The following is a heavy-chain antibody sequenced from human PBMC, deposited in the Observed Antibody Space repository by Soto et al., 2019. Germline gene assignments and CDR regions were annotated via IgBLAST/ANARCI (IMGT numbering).Heavy chain of an antibody. V-gene: IGHV4-59*01. CDR3: ARGITMVRGVLNWFDP. J-gene: IGHJ5*02. CDR1: GGSISSYY. D-gene: IGHD3-10*01. CDR2: IYYSGST. Sequence: PSETLSLTCTVSGGSISSYYWSWIRQPPGKGLEWIGYIYYSGSTNYNPSLKSRVTISVDTSKNQFSLKLSSVTAADTAVYYCARGITMVRGVLNWFDPWGQGTLVTVSS.